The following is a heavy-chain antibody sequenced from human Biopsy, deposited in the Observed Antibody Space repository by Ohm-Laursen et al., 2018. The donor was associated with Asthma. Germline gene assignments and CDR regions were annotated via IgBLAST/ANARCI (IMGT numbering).Heavy chain of an antibody. Sequence: SQTLSLTCTVSGGSVSTGSYYWSWIRQAPGKGLEWIGFVFWSGSTHYSRSLERRVSISIDTATNEFSMKLWSVTPADTAVYFCARVVSYGDIYFGIDVWGPGNTVVASS. D-gene: IGHD4-17*01. CDR2: VFWSGST. V-gene: IGHV4-30-4*08. CDR1: GGSVSTGSYY. J-gene: IGHJ6*02. CDR3: ARVVSYGDIYFGIDV.